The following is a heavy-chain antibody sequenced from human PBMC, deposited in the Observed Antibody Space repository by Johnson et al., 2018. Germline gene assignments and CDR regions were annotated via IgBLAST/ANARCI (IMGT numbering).Heavy chain of an antibody. CDR1: GFGLNGWY. CDR3: ARGHYGLDV. J-gene: IGHJ6*02. Sequence: QVQLVESGGGLVNPGGSXTLSSTPSGFGLNGWYMRWLRQAPWKGPEWVSYIPPSGSDTFYVDSVRGRFNISRDNVKNLVYLQIENLRAVDTAIYYCARGHYGLDVWGQGTTVTVAS. CDR2: IPPSGSDT. V-gene: IGHV3-11*01.